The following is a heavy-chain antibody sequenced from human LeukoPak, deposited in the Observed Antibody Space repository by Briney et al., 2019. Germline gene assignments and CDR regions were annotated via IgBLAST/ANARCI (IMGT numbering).Heavy chain of an antibody. D-gene: IGHD3-3*01. CDR1: GGSISSYY. CDR2: IYYSGST. Sequence: SETLSLTCTVSGGSISSYYWSWIRQPPGKGLEWIGYIYYSGSTNYNPSLKSRVTISVDTSKNQFSLKLSSVTAADTAVYYCASLTYDFWSGPIDYWGQGTLVTVSS. CDR3: ASLTYDFWSGPIDY. V-gene: IGHV4-59*08. J-gene: IGHJ4*02.